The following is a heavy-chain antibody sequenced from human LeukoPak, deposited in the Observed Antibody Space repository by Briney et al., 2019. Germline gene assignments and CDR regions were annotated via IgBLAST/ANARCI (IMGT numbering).Heavy chain of an antibody. CDR3: ARALSQQLIRYSQD. D-gene: IGHD1-1*01. CDR2: ISYDGSNK. J-gene: IGHJ1*01. V-gene: IGHV3-30*03. Sequence: GGSLRLSCAASGFTFSSYGMHWVRQAPGKGLEWVAVISYDGSNKYYADSVKGRFTISRDNSKNTLYLQMNSLRADDTAVYYCARALSQQLIRYSQDWGQGTLVTVSS. CDR1: GFTFSSYG.